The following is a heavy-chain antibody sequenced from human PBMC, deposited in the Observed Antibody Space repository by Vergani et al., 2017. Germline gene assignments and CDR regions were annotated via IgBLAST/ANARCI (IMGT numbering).Heavy chain of an antibody. CDR3: ARDRGGSYPEDAFDI. CDR1: GGSISSSSYY. Sequence: QLQLQESGPGLVKPSETLSLTCTVSGGSISSSSYYWSWIRQPAGKGLEWIGRIYTSGGTNYSPSLKSRVIISVDTSKNQFSLKLSSVTAADTAVYYCARDRGGSYPEDAFDIWGQGTMVTVSS. D-gene: IGHD1-26*01. V-gene: IGHV4-61*02. J-gene: IGHJ3*02. CDR2: IYTSGGT.